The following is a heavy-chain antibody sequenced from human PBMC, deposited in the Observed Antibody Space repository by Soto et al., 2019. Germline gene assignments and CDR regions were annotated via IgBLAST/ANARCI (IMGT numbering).Heavy chain of an antibody. CDR2: INPKFGDT. Sequence: QVQLVQSGAEMKEPGDSVRVSCEASGYTFTSYYIHWVRQAPGQGLEWMGWINPKFGDTTYAQDXXXXXXXXXXXXXXTVYMELSRLTSDDTAIYYCARNMDYYYGPGSGNGHGFWGQGTTVSVFS. CDR3: ARNMDYYYGPGSGNGHGF. V-gene: IGHV1-2*02. CDR1: GYTFTSYY. D-gene: IGHD3-10*01. J-gene: IGHJ6*02.